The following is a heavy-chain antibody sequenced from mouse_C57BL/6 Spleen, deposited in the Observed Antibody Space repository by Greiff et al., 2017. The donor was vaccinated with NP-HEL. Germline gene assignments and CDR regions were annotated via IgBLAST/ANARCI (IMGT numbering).Heavy chain of an antibody. CDR3: ARLDYEFAY. Sequence: VQLQQPGAELVMPGASVKLSCKASGYTFTSYWMHWVKQRPGQGLEWIGEIDPSDSYTNYNQKFKGKSTLTVDKSSSTAYMQLSSLTSEDSAVYYCARLDYEFAYWGQGTLVTVSA. CDR2: IDPSDSYT. CDR1: GYTFTSYW. V-gene: IGHV1-69*01. J-gene: IGHJ3*01. D-gene: IGHD2-4*01.